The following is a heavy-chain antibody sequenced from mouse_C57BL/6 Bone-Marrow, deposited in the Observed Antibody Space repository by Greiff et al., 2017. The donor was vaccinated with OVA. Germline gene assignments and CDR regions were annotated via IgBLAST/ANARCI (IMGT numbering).Heavy chain of an antibody. Sequence: EVQLQESGPELVKPGASVKISCKASGYSFTGYFMNWVMQSPGKSLEWIGRINPYNGDTFYNQKFKGKATLTVDKSSSTAHMELRSLTSEDSAVYYCARGGITTVVWDYWGQGTTLTVSS. V-gene: IGHV1-20*01. D-gene: IGHD1-1*01. CDR3: ARGGITTVVWDY. CDR2: INPYNGDT. J-gene: IGHJ2*01. CDR1: GYSFTGYF.